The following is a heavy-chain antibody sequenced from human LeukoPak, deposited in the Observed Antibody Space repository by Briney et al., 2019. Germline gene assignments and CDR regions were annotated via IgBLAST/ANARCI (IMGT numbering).Heavy chain of an antibody. D-gene: IGHD4-23*01. CDR2: IYGDGSFT. CDR1: GFTFSNFW. Sequence: GGSLRLSCAASGFTFSNFWMHWVRQAPGKGLVWVALIYGDGSFTRYADSVKGRFTISRDNSKNTLYLQMNSLRAEDTAVYYCAKYAPPTTVVTRFFDYWGQGTLVTVSS. J-gene: IGHJ4*02. CDR3: AKYAPPTTVVTRFFDY. V-gene: IGHV3-74*01.